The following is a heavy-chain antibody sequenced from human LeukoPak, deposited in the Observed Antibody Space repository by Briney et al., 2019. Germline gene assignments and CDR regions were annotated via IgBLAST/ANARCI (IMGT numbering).Heavy chain of an antibody. J-gene: IGHJ5*02. CDR1: GGSITSGSFY. V-gene: IGHV4-61*02. CDR3: ARGITGRGRFDP. Sequence: PSQTLSLTCTVSGGSITSGSFYWACIRQSAGKGLEWIGRIYSSGITNYNPSLKSRLTMSIDTSKSQFFLNLSSLTAADTAVYYCARGITGRGRFDPWGQGTLVTVSS. CDR2: IYSSGIT. D-gene: IGHD3-10*01.